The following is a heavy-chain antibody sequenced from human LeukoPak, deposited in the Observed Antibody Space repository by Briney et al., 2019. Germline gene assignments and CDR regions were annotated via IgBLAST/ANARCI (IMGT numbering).Heavy chain of an antibody. CDR1: GGSISSGSYY. J-gene: IGHJ4*02. D-gene: IGHD6-19*01. CDR3: ARHSSDRRRFDY. CDR2: IFYSGNT. V-gene: IGHV4-39*01. Sequence: SETLSLTCTVSGGSISSGSYYWGWIRQPPGKGLEWIGSIFYSGNTYNNPSLKSRVTLSVDTPKNQFSLKMRSVTAADTAMFYCARHSSDRRRFDYWGQGTLVTVSS.